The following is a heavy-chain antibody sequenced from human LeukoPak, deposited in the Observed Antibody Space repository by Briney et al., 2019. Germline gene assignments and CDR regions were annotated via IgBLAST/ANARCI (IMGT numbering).Heavy chain of an antibody. J-gene: IGHJ4*02. CDR3: ARVWQDYSGVDY. D-gene: IGHD2-21*01. CDR2: ISTTGTTM. V-gene: IGHV3-48*02. Sequence: GGFLRLSCAASVFTFSGYNINWVRQAPWKGLEWISYISTTGTTMYYADSVKGRFAISRDNAKSSLYLQMNSLRDEDTAVYYCARVWQDYSGVDYWGQGTLVTVSS. CDR1: VFTFSGYN.